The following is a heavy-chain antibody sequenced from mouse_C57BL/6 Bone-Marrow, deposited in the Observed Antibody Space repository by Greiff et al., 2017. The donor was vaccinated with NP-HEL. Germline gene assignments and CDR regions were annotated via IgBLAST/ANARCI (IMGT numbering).Heavy chain of an antibody. V-gene: IGHV7-3*01. CDR3: ARYKDHFDY. CDR1: GFTFTDYY. J-gene: IGHJ2*01. Sequence: DVMLVESGGGLVQPGGSLSLSCAASGFTFTDYYMSWVRQPPGKALEWLGFIRNKANGYTTEYSASVKGRFTISRDNSQSILYLQMNALRAEDSATYYCARYKDHFDYWGQGTTLTVSS. CDR2: IRNKANGYTT.